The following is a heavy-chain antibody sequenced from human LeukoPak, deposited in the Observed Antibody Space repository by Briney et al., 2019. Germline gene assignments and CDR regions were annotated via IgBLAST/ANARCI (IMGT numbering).Heavy chain of an antibody. CDR1: GGSFGAHS. D-gene: IGHD3-22*01. J-gene: IGHJ4*02. CDR2: IYYSGST. Sequence: SQTLSLTCAIYGGSFGAHSWTWIRQPPGKGLEWIGYIYYSGSTNYNPSLKSRVTISVDTSKNQFSLKLSSVTAADTAVYYCASYSYYYDSSGYFDYWGQGTLVTVSS. V-gene: IGHV4-59*11. CDR3: ASYSYYYDSSGYFDY.